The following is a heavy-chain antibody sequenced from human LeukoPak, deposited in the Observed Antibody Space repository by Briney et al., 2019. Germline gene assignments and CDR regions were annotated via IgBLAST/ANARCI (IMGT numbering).Heavy chain of an antibody. V-gene: IGHV1-2*02. CDR2: INPNSGGT. CDR1: GYTFTGYY. CDR3: ARDQRAIYMVRGVPNWFDP. D-gene: IGHD3-10*01. Sequence: ASVKVSCKASGYTFTGYYMHWVRQAPGQGLEWMGWINPNSGGTNYAQKFQGRVTMTRDTSISTAYMELSRLRSDDTAVYYCARDQRAIYMVRGVPNWFDPWGQGTLVTVSS. J-gene: IGHJ5*02.